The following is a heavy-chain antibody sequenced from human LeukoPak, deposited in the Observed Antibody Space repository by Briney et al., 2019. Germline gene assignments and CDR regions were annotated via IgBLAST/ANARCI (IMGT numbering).Heavy chain of an antibody. Sequence: SETLSLTCAVYGGSFSGYYWSWIRQPPGKGLEWIGEINHSGSTNYNPSLKSRVTISVDTSKNQFSLKLSSVTAADTAVYYCARGDYVWGSYRLPFDYWGQGTLVTVSS. CDR3: ARGDYVWGSYRLPFDY. CDR1: GGSFSGYY. J-gene: IGHJ4*02. V-gene: IGHV4-34*01. CDR2: INHSGST. D-gene: IGHD3-16*02.